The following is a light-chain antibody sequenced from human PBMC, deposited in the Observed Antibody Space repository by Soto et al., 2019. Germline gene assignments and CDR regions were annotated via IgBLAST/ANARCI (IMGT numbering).Light chain of an antibody. CDR3: QKCKVAPFT. CDR1: QDIGNF. Sequence: DIQMTQSPSSLSAFVGARVPITCRASQDIGNFLAWYQQKPGKVPKLLIYAASTLQSGVPSRFSGSGSGTDFTLTISSLQPEDVATYYCQKCKVAPFTFGGGTKVDIK. CDR2: AAS. V-gene: IGKV1-27*01. J-gene: IGKJ4*01.